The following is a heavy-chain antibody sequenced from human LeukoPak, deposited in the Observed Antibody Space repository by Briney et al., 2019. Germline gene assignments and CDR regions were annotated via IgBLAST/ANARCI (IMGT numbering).Heavy chain of an antibody. CDR2: MNPNSGGT. CDR1: GYTFSGYY. CDR3: ARGVADSGEIAY. D-gene: IGHD1-26*01. Sequence: ASVKVSCKASGYTFSGYYMYWVRQAPGQGLEWMGWMNPNSGGTNYAQKFQGRVTMTRDTSINTAYMELSRLISEDTAVYYCARGVADSGEIAYWGQGTLVTVSS. J-gene: IGHJ4*02. V-gene: IGHV1-2*02.